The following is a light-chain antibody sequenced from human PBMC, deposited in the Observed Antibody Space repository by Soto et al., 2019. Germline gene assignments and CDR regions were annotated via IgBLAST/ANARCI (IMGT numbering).Light chain of an antibody. J-gene: IGKJ2*01. CDR3: QQYNALWYT. Sequence: EVVLTQSPATLSLSPGERATLSCRASQSVSSSYLAWYQQKPGQAPRLLIYGASSRATGIPDRFSGSGSGTEFTLTISSLQPDDVATYYCQQYNALWYTFGQGTKVDIK. CDR1: QSVSSSY. V-gene: IGKV3-20*01. CDR2: GAS.